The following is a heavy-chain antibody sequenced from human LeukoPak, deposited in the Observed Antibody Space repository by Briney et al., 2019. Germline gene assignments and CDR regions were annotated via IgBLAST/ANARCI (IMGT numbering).Heavy chain of an antibody. CDR3: ARGTVYSSSWYTPGTNNWFDP. Sequence: ASVKVSCKASGCTFTGYYMHWVRQAPGQGLEWMGWINPNSGGTNYAQKFQGRVTMTRDTSISTAYMELSRLRSDDTAVYYCARGTVYSSSWYTPGTNNWFDPWGQGTLVTVSS. J-gene: IGHJ5*02. CDR2: INPNSGGT. V-gene: IGHV1-2*02. CDR1: GCTFTGYY. D-gene: IGHD6-13*01.